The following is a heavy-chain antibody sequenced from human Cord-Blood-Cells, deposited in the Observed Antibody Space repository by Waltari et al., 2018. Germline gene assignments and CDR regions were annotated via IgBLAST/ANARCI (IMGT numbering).Heavy chain of an antibody. CDR3: ARGRGSSSY. J-gene: IGHJ4*02. V-gene: IGHV3-7*01. CDR1: VVTFSSFW. Sequence: EVQLVESGGGLVQPGGSLRLSCAASVVTFSSFWMSWVRQAPGKGLEWVANIKQDGSEKYYVDSVKGRFTISRDNAKNSLYLQMNSLRAEDTAVYYCARGRGSSSYWGQGTLVTVSS. CDR2: IKQDGSEK. D-gene: IGHD6-6*01.